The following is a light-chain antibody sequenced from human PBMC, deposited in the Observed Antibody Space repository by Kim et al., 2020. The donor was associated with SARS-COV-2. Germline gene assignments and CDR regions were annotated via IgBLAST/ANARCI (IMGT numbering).Light chain of an antibody. J-gene: IGKJ4*01. Sequence: SPGDGPARSCRASHSFSSSYLACYQQKPGQTPRLLIYGASSRATGIPDRFSGSGSRTDFTLTISRLEPEDVAVYYCQQYGSSPLTFGGGTKVDIK. CDR2: GAS. V-gene: IGKV3-20*01. CDR3: QQYGSSPLT. CDR1: HSFSSSY.